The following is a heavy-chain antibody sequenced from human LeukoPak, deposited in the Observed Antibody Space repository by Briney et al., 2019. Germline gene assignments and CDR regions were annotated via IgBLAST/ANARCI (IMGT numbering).Heavy chain of an antibody. CDR1: GFTFSNYA. CDR3: ARAAYYYDSSGYPPIFDY. J-gene: IGHJ4*02. Sequence: GGSLRLSCAASGFTFSNYAMSWVRQAPGKGLEWVSTISGSGGSTYYADSVKGRFTISRDNSKNTLYLQMNSLSAEDTAVYYCARAAYYYDSSGYPPIFDYWGQGTLVTVSS. D-gene: IGHD3-22*01. V-gene: IGHV3-23*01. CDR2: ISGSGGST.